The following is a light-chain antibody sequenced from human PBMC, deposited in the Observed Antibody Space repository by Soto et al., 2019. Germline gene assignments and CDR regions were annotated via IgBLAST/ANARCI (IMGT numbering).Light chain of an antibody. CDR2: NNN. CDR3: AVWDDSLDGWV. Sequence: QSVLTQPPSASGTPGQRVTISCSGSSSNIGSHVVYWYQQLAGTAPKLLMYNNNQRPSGVPDRFSGSKSGTSASLAISGLQSEDEAAYYCAVWDDSLDGWVFGGGTKLTVL. V-gene: IGLV1-44*01. J-gene: IGLJ3*02. CDR1: SSNIGSHV.